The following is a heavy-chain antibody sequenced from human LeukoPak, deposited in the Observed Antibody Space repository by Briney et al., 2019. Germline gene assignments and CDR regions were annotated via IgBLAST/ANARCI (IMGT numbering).Heavy chain of an antibody. J-gene: IGHJ5*02. V-gene: IGHV4-39*07. CDR2: IYYSGST. Sequence: NPSETLSLTCTVSGGSISSSNYYWGWIRQPPGKGLEWIGSIYYSGSTYYSPSLKSRVTISVDTSRNQFSLRLSSVTAADTAVYYCARDLITMVRGVENWFDPWGQGTLVTVSS. D-gene: IGHD3-10*01. CDR3: ARDLITMVRGVENWFDP. CDR1: GGSISSSNYY.